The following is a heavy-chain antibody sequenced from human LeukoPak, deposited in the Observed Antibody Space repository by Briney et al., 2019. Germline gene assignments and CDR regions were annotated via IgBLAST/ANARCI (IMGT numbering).Heavy chain of an antibody. Sequence: GGSLKLSCAASGFTFSSYTMNWVRQAPGKGLEWVSSISTSSSKIYYVDSVKGRFTISRDNSKNTLYLQMNSLRAEDTAVYYCARALTGTRDGMDVWGQGTTVTVSS. J-gene: IGHJ6*02. CDR2: ISTSSSKI. V-gene: IGHV3-21*01. CDR1: GFTFSSYT. CDR3: ARALTGTRDGMDV. D-gene: IGHD1-20*01.